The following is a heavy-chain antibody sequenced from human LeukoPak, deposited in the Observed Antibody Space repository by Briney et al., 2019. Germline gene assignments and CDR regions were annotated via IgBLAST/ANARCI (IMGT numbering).Heavy chain of an antibody. CDR2: ISYDGSNI. CDR1: GXTFSSYG. V-gene: IGHV3-30*18. Sequence: GGSLRLSCAAFGXTFSSYGMHWVRQAPGKGLECVAVISYDGSNIYYADSVKGRFTISRDNSKNTLYLQMNSLRAEDAAVYYCAKPPLAVAGTRDYWGQGTLVTVSS. J-gene: IGHJ4*02. D-gene: IGHD6-19*01. CDR3: AKPPLAVAGTRDY.